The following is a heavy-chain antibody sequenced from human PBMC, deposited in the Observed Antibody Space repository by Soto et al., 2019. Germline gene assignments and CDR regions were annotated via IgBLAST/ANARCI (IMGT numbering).Heavy chain of an antibody. V-gene: IGHV1-24*01. Sequence: ASVKVSCKVSGYTLTELSMHWVRQAPGKGLEWMGGFDPEDGETIYAQKFQGRVTMTEDTSTDTAYMELSSLRSEDTAVYYCATSGPENRLIRDAFDIWGPGTMVTV. J-gene: IGHJ3*02. CDR1: GYTLTELS. CDR3: ATSGPENRLIRDAFDI. CDR2: FDPEDGET. D-gene: IGHD2-21*01.